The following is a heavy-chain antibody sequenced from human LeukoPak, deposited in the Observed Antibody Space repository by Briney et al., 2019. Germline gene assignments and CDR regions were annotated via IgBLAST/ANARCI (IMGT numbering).Heavy chain of an antibody. CDR3: ARGLWLASYYFDY. CDR2: IYYSGST. CDR1: GGSINTYY. Sequence: RPSETLSLTCTVSGGSINTYYWSWIRQPPGKGLEWIGYIYYSGSTKYNPSLKSRVTISIDTSKNQFSLNLSSVPAADTAVYYCARGLWLASYYFDYWGQGTLVTVSP. J-gene: IGHJ4*02. D-gene: IGHD6-19*01. V-gene: IGHV4-59*13.